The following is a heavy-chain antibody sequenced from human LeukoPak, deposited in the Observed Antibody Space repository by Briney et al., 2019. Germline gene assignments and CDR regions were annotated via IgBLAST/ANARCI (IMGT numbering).Heavy chain of an antibody. Sequence: SETLSLTCSVSGGSISSFYWTWIRQSPGEGLEWIGYIFYTGSTTYNPSLKSRVTISLDTSRNQFSLNLSSVTAADTAVYYCARAGLLFDYWGQGALVTVSS. CDR3: ARAGLLFDY. J-gene: IGHJ4*02. CDR1: GGSISSFY. CDR2: IFYTGST. D-gene: IGHD3/OR15-3a*01. V-gene: IGHV4-59*01.